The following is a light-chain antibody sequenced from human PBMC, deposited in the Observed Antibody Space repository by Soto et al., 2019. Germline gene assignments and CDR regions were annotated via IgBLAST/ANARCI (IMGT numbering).Light chain of an antibody. CDR1: SSNIGAGYD. J-gene: IGLJ1*01. CDR3: QSYDSSLSGRV. V-gene: IGLV1-40*01. Sequence: QSVLTQPPSVSGAPGQRVTISCTGSSSNIGAGYDVHWYQQLPGTAPKLLIYGNSNRPSVVPDRFSGSKSGTSASLAITGLQSEDEADYYCQSYDSSLSGRVFGTGTKLTVL. CDR2: GNS.